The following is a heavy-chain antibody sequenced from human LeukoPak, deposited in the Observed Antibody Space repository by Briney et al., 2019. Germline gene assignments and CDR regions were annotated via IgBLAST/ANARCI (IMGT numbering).Heavy chain of an antibody. CDR1: GYTFTGYY. D-gene: IGHD6-19*01. CDR3: ARDSSDHPNAFDI. V-gene: IGHV1-2*02. J-gene: IGHJ3*02. Sequence: ASVKVSCKASGYTFTGYYMHWVRQAPGQGLEWMGWINPNSGDTSCAQNFQGRVTMTRDTSISTAYMELSRLRSDDTAVYFCARDSSDHPNAFDIWAQGTMVTVSS. CDR2: INPNSGDT.